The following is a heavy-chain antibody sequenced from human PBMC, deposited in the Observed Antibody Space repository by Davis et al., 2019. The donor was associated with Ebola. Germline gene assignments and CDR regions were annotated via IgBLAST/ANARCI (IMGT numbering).Heavy chain of an antibody. CDR1: GFAFRESW. Sequence: GESLKISCAASGFAFRESWMHWVRQAPGRGLGWVSHINSDASSTHYADFVKGRFTISRDNAMNMVYLQMNSLRAEDTAVYYCTTAFEYWGQGTLVTVPS. V-gene: IGHV3-74*01. D-gene: IGHD2/OR15-2a*01. J-gene: IGHJ4*02. CDR2: INSDASST. CDR3: TTAFEY.